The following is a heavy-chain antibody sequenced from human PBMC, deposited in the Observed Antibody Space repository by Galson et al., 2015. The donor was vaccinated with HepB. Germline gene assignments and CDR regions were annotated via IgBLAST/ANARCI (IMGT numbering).Heavy chain of an antibody. J-gene: IGHJ5*02. D-gene: IGHD6-13*01. CDR1: GFTFSSYG. Sequence: SLRLSCAASGFTFSSYGMHWVRQAPGKGLEWVAVISYDGSNKYYADSVKGRFTISRDNSKNTLYLQMNSLRAEDTAVYYCAKDIGIAAAETLGDWFDPWGQGTLVTVSS. CDR3: AKDIGIAAAETLGDWFDP. V-gene: IGHV3-30*18. CDR2: ISYDGSNK.